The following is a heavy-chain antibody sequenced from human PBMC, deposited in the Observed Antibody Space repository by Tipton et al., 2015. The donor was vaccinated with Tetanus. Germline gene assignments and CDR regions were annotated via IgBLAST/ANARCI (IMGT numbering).Heavy chain of an antibody. V-gene: IGHV3-21*01. Sequence: SLRLSCAASGFTLSRYTLNWVRQAPGKGLEWVSSISSSSRYIYYADSVKGRFTISRDNSKNTLYLQMNSLRAEDTAVFYCARVTAPYGDSLYPLDVWGQGTTVTVSS. CDR1: GFTLSRYT. CDR3: ARVTAPYGDSLYPLDV. CDR2: ISSSSRYI. D-gene: IGHD4-17*01. J-gene: IGHJ6*02.